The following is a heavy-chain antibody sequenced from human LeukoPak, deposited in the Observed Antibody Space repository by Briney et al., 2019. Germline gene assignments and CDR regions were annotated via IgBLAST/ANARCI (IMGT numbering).Heavy chain of an antibody. D-gene: IGHD5-12*01. CDR3: ATRGYSGYDSPRDAFDI. J-gene: IGHJ3*02. CDR1: GGSISSYY. CDR2: ISGSGGST. Sequence: ETLSLTCTVSGGSISSYYWSWIRQPPGKGLEWVSGISGSGGSTYYADSVKGRLTISRDNSKNTLYLQMNNLRAEDTAVYYCATRGYSGYDSPRDAFDIWGQGTMVTVS. V-gene: IGHV3-23*01.